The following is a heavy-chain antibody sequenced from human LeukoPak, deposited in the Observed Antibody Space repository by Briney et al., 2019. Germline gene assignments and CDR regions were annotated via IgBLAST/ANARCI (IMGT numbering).Heavy chain of an antibody. CDR2: ITSSSSHI. CDR1: GFTFSSYT. V-gene: IGHV3-21*01. Sequence: GGSLRLSCAASGFTFSSYTMNWVRQAPGKGLEWVSSITSSSSHIYYADSVKGRFTISRDNAKNSLFLQMNSLRAEDTAVYYCERLRGYYFDYWGQGTLVTVSS. CDR3: ERLRGYYFDY. J-gene: IGHJ4*02. D-gene: IGHD3-22*01.